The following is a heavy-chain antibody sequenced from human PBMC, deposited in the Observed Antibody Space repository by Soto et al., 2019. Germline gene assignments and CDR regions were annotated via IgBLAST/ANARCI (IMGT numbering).Heavy chain of an antibody. Sequence: QVQLVESGGGVVQPGRSLRLSCAASGFTFSSYAMHWVRQAPGKGLEWVAVISYDGSNKYYADSVKGRFTISRDNSKNTLYLQMNSLRAEDTAVYYCARDRGYYGSGSHPSWFDPWGQGTLVTVSS. J-gene: IGHJ5*02. CDR2: ISYDGSNK. D-gene: IGHD3-10*01. V-gene: IGHV3-30-3*01. CDR1: GFTFSSYA. CDR3: ARDRGYYGSGSHPSWFDP.